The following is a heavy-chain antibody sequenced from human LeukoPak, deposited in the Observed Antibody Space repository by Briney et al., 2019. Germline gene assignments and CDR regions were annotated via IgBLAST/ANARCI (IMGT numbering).Heavy chain of an antibody. CDR3: TRDSGLTGYDLLDY. CDR2: IKNDGSEK. D-gene: IGHD5-12*01. CDR1: GFPFSTYW. V-gene: IGHV3-7*01. J-gene: IGHJ4*02. Sequence: PGGSLRLSCAASGFPFSTYWITWVRQAPGEGLEWVANIKNDGSEKYYVDSVKGRFTISRDSAENSLFLQMNSLRVEDTAIYYCTRDSGLTGYDLLDYWGQGTLVTVSS.